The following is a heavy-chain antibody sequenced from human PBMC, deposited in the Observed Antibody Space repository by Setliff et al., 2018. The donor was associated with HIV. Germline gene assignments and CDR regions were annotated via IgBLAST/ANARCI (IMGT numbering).Heavy chain of an antibody. Sequence: PSETLSLTCTVSGGSITGYYWSWIRQPPGKGLEWIGWIYYSGNTRYNPSLKSRVTISVDTSKNQFSVRLSSVSAADTAVYFCARLGYSGSLVGAFDIWGQGTMVTVSS. J-gene: IGHJ3*02. V-gene: IGHV4-59*01. CDR1: GGSITGYY. D-gene: IGHD1-26*01. CDR3: ARLGYSGSLVGAFDI. CDR2: IYYSGNT.